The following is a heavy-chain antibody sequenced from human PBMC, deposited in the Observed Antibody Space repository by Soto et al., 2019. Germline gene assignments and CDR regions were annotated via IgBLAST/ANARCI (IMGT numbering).Heavy chain of an antibody. CDR1: GYTFTSYY. CDR2: INPSGGST. Sequence: ASVKVSCKASGYTFTSYYMHWVRQAPGQGLEWMGIINPSGGSTSYAQKFQGRVTMTRDTSTSTVYMELSSLRSEDTAVYYCARDPYSSSWQTRFGEYFQHWGQGTLVTVSS. V-gene: IGHV1-46*01. CDR3: ARDPYSSSWQTRFGEYFQH. J-gene: IGHJ1*01. D-gene: IGHD6-13*01.